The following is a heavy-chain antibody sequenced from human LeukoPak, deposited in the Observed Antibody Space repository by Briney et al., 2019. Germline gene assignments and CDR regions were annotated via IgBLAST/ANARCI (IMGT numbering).Heavy chain of an antibody. J-gene: IGHJ4*02. Sequence: GGSLRLSCAASGFTFSSYAMSWVRQAPGKGREWVSGISGSGGSTYYADSVKGRFTISRDNSKNTLYLQMNSLRAEDTAVYYCAKETNQAVAGALDYWGQGTLVTVSS. D-gene: IGHD6-19*01. V-gene: IGHV3-23*01. CDR1: GFTFSSYA. CDR3: AKETNQAVAGALDY. CDR2: ISGSGGST.